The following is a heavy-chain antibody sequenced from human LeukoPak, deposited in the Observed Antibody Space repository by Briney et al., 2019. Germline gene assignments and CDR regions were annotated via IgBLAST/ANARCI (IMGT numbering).Heavy chain of an antibody. CDR1: GGTFSSYA. V-gene: IGHV1-69*05. J-gene: IGHJ4*02. D-gene: IGHD3-10*01. CDR2: IIPIFGTA. CDR3: ARVGEEYYGSGSLDY. Sequence: SVKVSCKASGGTFSSYAIIWVRQAPGQGLEWMGGIIPIFGTANYAQKFQGRVTITTDESTSTAYMELSSLRSEDTAVYYCARVGEEYYGSGSLDYWGQGTLVTVSS.